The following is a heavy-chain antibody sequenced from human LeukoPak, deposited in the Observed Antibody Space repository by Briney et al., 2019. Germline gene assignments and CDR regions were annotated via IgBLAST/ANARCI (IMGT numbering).Heavy chain of an antibody. D-gene: IGHD6-19*01. V-gene: IGHV3-30-3*01. J-gene: IGHJ5*02. CDR2: ISYDGSNK. CDR1: GFTFSSYD. Sequence: PGGSLRLSCAASGFTFSSYDMHWVRQAPGKGLEWVALISYDGSNKYYADSVKGRFTISRDNSKNTLYLQMNSLRAEDTAVYYCARQVQYRSGYFPPDPWGQGTLVTVSS. CDR3: ARQVQYRSGYFPPDP.